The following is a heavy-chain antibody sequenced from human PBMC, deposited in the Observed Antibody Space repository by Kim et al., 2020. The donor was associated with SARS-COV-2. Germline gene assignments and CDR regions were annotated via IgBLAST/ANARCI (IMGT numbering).Heavy chain of an antibody. D-gene: IGHD6-19*01. CDR3: AKGRYNSGWFPDYFDF. V-gene: IGHV3-7*05. CDR1: GFSLSSYW. CDR2: IKPDGSDK. J-gene: IGHJ4*02. Sequence: GGSLRLSCAASGFSLSSYWMSWVRPAPGKGLEWVANIKPDGSDKYYVDSVKGRLTISRDNTKNSLYLQVNSLRAEDTAVYYCAKGRYNSGWFPDYFDFWGQGTLVTVSS.